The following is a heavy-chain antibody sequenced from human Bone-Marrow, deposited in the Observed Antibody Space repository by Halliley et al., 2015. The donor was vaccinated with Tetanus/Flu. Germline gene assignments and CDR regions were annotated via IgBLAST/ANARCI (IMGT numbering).Heavy chain of an antibody. V-gene: IGHV3-48*02. D-gene: IGHD7-27*01. CDR3: APANWGFPFDI. CDR2: ISTGGFI. Sequence: LEWVSFISTGGFIYYADSVKGRFTISRDNAKNSLYLQMNSLRDEDTALYYCAPANWGFPFDIWGQGTMVTVSS. J-gene: IGHJ3*02.